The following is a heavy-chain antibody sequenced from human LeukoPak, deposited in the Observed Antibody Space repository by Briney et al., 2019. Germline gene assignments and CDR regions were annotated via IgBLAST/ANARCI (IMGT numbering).Heavy chain of an antibody. CDR1: GGSISSSSYS. D-gene: IGHD6-13*01. V-gene: IGHV4-39*07. Sequence: SETLSLTCTVSGGSISSSSYSWGWIRQPPGKGLEWIGNIYYSGSNFYNPSLKSRVTISLDTSKHQFSLKLTSVTAADTAVYYCAKLTAAGTFPPDFDYWGQGTLVSVSS. J-gene: IGHJ4*02. CDR3: AKLTAAGTFPPDFDY. CDR2: IYYSGSN.